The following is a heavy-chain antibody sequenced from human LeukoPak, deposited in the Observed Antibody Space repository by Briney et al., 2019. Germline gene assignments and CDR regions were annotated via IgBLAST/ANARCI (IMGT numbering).Heavy chain of an antibody. CDR2: IYYSGST. CDR3: ARVWDSNAFDI. J-gene: IGHJ3*02. CDR1: GGSISSYY. D-gene: IGHD1-26*01. Sequence: SETLSLTCTVSGGSISSYYWSWIRQPPGKGLEWIGYIYYSGSTNYNPSLKSRVAISIDTSKNQFSLKLSSATAADTAVYYCARVWDSNAFDIWGQGTMVTVSS. V-gene: IGHV4-59*01.